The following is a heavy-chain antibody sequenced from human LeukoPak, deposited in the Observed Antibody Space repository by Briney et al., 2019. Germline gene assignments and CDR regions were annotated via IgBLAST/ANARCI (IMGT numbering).Heavy chain of an antibody. CDR3: ARDFQKVIDY. Sequence: SETLSLTCTVSGGSISSYYWSWIRQPPGKGLEWIGYIYYSGSTNCNPSLKSRVTISVDTSKNQFSLKLSSVTAADTAVYYCARDFQKVIDYWGQGTLVTVSS. D-gene: IGHD4-23*01. J-gene: IGHJ4*02. CDR1: GGSISSYY. CDR2: IYYSGST. V-gene: IGHV4-59*01.